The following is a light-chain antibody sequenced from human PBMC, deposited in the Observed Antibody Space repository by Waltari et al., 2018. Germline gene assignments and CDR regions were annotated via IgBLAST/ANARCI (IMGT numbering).Light chain of an antibody. CDR2: EAS. Sequence: EIVMTQSPATLSVSPGERATLSCRASQSVSINLAWYQQKPGQAPRLLISEASTRATGIPARFSGSGSGTEFTLTISSLQSEDFAVYYCQQYNNWPPLTFGGGTKVKIK. CDR3: QQYNNWPPLT. CDR1: QSVSIN. J-gene: IGKJ4*01. V-gene: IGKV3-15*01.